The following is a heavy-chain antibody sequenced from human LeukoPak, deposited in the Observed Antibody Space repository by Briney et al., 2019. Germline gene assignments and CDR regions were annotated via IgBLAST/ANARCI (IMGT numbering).Heavy chain of an antibody. CDR3: ASQIFYYDTSGYYYLRYFQD. Sequence: PSETLSLTCTVAGGSISSYYWSWLRQPPGKGPEWIGYIYYSGTTNYNPSLKSRLTISVDTSKDQFSLRLSSVTAADTAVYYCASQIFYYDTSGYYYLRYFQDWGPGTLVTVSS. V-gene: IGHV4-59*01. CDR2: IYYSGTT. J-gene: IGHJ1*01. D-gene: IGHD3-22*01. CDR1: GGSISSYY.